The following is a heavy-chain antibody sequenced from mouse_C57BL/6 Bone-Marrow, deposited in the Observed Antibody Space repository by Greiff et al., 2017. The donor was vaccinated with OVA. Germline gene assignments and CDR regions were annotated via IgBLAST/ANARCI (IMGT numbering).Heavy chain of an antibody. CDR1: GYTFTSYG. V-gene: IGHV1-81*01. D-gene: IGHD2-3*01. CDR3: ARYYDGYLAY. Sequence: QVQLQQSGAELARPGASVKLSCKASGYTFTSYGISWVKQRTGQGLEWIGEIYPRSGNTYYNEKFKGKATLTADKSSSTAYMELRSLTSEDSAVYFCARYYDGYLAYWGQGTLVTVSA. J-gene: IGHJ3*01. CDR2: IYPRSGNT.